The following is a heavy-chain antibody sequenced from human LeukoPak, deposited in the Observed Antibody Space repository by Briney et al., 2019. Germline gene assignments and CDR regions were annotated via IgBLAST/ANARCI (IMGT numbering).Heavy chain of an antibody. Sequence: GGSLRLSCAASGLTFSSYGMHWVRQAPGKGLEWVAFIRYDGSNKYYADSVKGRFTISRDNSKNTLYLQMNSLRAEDTAVYYCAKGGSGYYSYYFDYWGQGTLVTVSS. D-gene: IGHD3-22*01. V-gene: IGHV3-30*02. CDR1: GLTFSSYG. CDR2: IRYDGSNK. CDR3: AKGGSGYYSYYFDY. J-gene: IGHJ4*02.